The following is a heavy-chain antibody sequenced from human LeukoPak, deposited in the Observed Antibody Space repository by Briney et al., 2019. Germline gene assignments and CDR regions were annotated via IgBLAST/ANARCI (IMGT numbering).Heavy chain of an antibody. J-gene: IGHJ2*01. CDR2: IYYSGST. D-gene: IGHD7-27*01. Sequence: PSETLSLTCTVSGGSISSRRYYWGWIRQPPGKGLEWIGSIYYSGSTYYNPSLKSRVTISVDTSKNQFSLKLSSVTAAETAVYYCARHFTPNWGFYWYFDLWGRGTLVTVSS. V-gene: IGHV4-39*01. CDR1: GGSISSRRYY. CDR3: ARHFTPNWGFYWYFDL.